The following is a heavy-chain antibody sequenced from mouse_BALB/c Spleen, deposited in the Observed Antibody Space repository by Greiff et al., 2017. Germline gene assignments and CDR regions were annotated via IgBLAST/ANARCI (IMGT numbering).Heavy chain of an antibody. V-gene: IGHV6-6*02. CDR3: TRPPIYYGNYGAFDV. CDR2: IRLKSNNYAT. CDR1: GFTFSNYW. J-gene: IGHJ1*01. Sequence: EVKLEESGGGLVQPGGSMKLSCVASGFTFSNYWMNWVRQSPEKGLEWVAEIRLKSNNYATHYAESVKGRFTISRDDSKSSVYLQMNNLRAEDTGIYYCTRPPIYYGNYGAFDVWGAGTTVTVSS. D-gene: IGHD2-1*01.